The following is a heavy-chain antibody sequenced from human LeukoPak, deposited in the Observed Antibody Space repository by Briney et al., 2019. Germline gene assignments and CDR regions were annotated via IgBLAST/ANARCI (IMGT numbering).Heavy chain of an antibody. J-gene: IGHJ4*02. D-gene: IGHD3-22*01. Sequence: ASVKVSCKASGYTFTSYGISWVRQAPGQGLEWMGWISAYNGNTNYAQKLQGRVTMTRDTSTSTAYMELSSLRSEDTAVYYCARDRTDYYDSSGYHDYWGQGTLVTVSS. V-gene: IGHV1-18*01. CDR2: ISAYNGNT. CDR1: GYTFTSYG. CDR3: ARDRTDYYDSSGYHDY.